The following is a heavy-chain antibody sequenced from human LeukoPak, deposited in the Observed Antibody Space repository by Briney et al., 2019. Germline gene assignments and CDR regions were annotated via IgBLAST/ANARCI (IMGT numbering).Heavy chain of an antibody. CDR2: ISGHGSNT. V-gene: IGHV3-23*01. CDR1: GFTFSTYA. CDR3: VKGMASGWGYYYYYGMDV. Sequence: PGGSLRLSCAASGFTFSTYAMGWVRQAPGKGLEWVSAISGHGSNTYYADSVKGRFTVPRDNSKNTLYLQMNSLRVEDTAVYYCVKGMASGWGYYYYYGMDVWGQGTTVTVSS. D-gene: IGHD5-24*01. J-gene: IGHJ6*02.